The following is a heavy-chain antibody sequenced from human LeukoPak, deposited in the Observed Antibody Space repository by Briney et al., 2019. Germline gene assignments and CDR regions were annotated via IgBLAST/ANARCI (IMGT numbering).Heavy chain of an antibody. CDR2: IYDIGST. V-gene: IGHV4-30-4*01. CDR1: GGSISSGDYY. CDR3: ARAGVRNCSSTSCYPYYYYGMDV. D-gene: IGHD2-2*01. Sequence: PSQTLSLTCTVSGGSISSGDYYWSWIRQPPGKGLEWIGYIYDIGSTYYNPSLKSRFTISVDTSKNHYSLKLSSVTAADTSVYYCARAGVRNCSSTSCYPYYYYGMDVWGQGTTVTVSS. J-gene: IGHJ6*02.